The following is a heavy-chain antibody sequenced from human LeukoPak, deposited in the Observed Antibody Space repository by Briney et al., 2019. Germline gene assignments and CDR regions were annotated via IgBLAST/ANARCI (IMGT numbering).Heavy chain of an antibody. Sequence: SVTVSCKASGGTFSSYAISWVRQAPGQGLEWMGGIIPIFGTAIYAQKFQGRVTITADESTSTAYMELSSLRSEDTAVYYCARGIPSGYDSGIFDYWGQGTLVTVSS. CDR3: ARGIPSGYDSGIFDY. CDR2: IIPIFGTA. V-gene: IGHV1-69*01. D-gene: IGHD5-12*01. CDR1: GGTFSSYA. J-gene: IGHJ4*02.